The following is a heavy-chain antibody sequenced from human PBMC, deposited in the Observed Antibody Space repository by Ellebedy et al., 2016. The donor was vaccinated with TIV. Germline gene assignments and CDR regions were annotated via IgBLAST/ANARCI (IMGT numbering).Heavy chain of an antibody. V-gene: IGHV4-34*01. D-gene: IGHD2/OR15-2a*01. CDR3: ARQGDFYASGNFPYFDS. CDR2: ITHSGST. Sequence: SETLSLTCAVYGGSFSGYYWTWIRQPPGKGLEWIGEITHSGSTNYNPSLKSRVTVSVDTSTKQFSLKLSFVTAADTAVYYCARQGDFYASGNFPYFDSWGHGTVVTVS. J-gene: IGHJ4*01. CDR1: GGSFSGYY.